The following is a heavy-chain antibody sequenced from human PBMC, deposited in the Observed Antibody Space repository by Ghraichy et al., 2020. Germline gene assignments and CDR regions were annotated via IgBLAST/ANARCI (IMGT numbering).Heavy chain of an antibody. CDR3: ATEPHYGHCSSTSCPGAAIDY. CDR1: GYTLTELS. J-gene: IGHJ4*02. CDR2: FDPEDGET. V-gene: IGHV1-24*01. D-gene: IGHD2-2*01. Sequence: ASVKVSCKVSGYTLTELSMHWVRQAPGKGLEWMGGFDPEDGETIYAQKFQGRVTMTEDTSTDTAYMELSSLRSEDTAVYYCATEPHYGHCSSTSCPGAAIDYWGQGTLVTVSS.